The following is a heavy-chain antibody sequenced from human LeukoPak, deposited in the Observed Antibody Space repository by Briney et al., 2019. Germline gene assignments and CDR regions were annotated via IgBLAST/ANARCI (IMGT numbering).Heavy chain of an antibody. D-gene: IGHD2-2*01. CDR3: ARGQEFCPSTTCLLLFDY. Sequence: PGGSLRLSCAASGFSVSNNYMAWVRQAPGKGLEWVSFIYSGGSTYYADSVKGRFTISRDNSKNTLYLQMNSLRAEDTAMYYCARGQEFCPSTTCLLLFDYWAQETRVTVS. CDR1: GFSVSNNY. J-gene: IGHJ4*02. CDR2: IYSGGST. V-gene: IGHV3-53*01.